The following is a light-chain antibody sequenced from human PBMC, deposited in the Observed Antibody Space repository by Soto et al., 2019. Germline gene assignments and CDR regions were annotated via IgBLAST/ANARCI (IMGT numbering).Light chain of an antibody. J-gene: IGLJ2*01. CDR2: EVS. CDR3: CSYAGSSTPVV. Sequence: QSALTQPASVSGSPGQSITISCTGTSSDVGSYNLVSWYQQHPGKAPKLMIYEVSKRPSGVSNRFSGSKSGNTASLTISGLQAEDEADYYCCSYAGSSTPVVFRGGTKLTVL. V-gene: IGLV2-23*02. CDR1: SSDVGSYNL.